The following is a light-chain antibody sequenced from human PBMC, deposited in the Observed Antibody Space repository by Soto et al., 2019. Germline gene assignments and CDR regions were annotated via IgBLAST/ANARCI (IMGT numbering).Light chain of an antibody. CDR1: QCVSSN. V-gene: IGKV3-15*01. CDR3: QQYNNWPPKT. J-gene: IGKJ1*01. CDR2: GAS. Sequence: EIVMTQSPATLSVSPGERATLSCRASQCVSSNLAWYQQKPGQAPRLLIYGASTRATGIPARSSGSGSGTEFTLTISSLQSEDFAVYYCQQYNNWPPKTFGQGTKVDIK.